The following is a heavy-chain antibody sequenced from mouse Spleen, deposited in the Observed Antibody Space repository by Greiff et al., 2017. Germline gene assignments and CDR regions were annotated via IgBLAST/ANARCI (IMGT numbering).Heavy chain of an antibody. V-gene: IGHV1-26*01. D-gene: IGHD2-14*01. J-gene: IGHJ4*01. Sequence: VQLQQSGPELVKPGASVKISCKASGYTFTDYYMNWVKQSHGKSLEWIGDINPNNGGTSYNQKLKGKATLTVDKSSSTAYMELRSLTSEDSAVYYCARGGIADYRYDDSYAMDYWGQGTSVTVSS. CDR1: GYTFTDYY. CDR2: INPNNGGT. CDR3: ARGGIADYRYDDSYAMDY.